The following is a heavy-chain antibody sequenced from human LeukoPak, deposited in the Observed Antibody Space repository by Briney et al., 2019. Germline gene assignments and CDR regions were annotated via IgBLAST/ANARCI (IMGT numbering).Heavy chain of an antibody. CDR3: TTLTWIQLFDY. J-gene: IGHJ4*02. V-gene: IGHV3-15*01. D-gene: IGHD5-18*01. Sequence: GGSLRLSCIASGFNFSAAWMSWVRQAPGKGLEWVGRIKSKTDGGTTDYAAPVKGRFTISRDDSKTTVYLQMNSLKTEDTAVYSCTTLTWIQLFDYWGQGTLVTVSS. CDR2: IKSKTDGGTT. CDR1: GFNFSAAW.